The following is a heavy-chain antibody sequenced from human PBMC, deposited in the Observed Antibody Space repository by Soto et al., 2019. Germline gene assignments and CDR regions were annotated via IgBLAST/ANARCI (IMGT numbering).Heavy chain of an antibody. J-gene: IGHJ6*02. Sequence: SGGSLSLSCAASGFTFSSYGMHWVRQAPGKGLEWVAVISYDGSNKYYADSVKGRFTISRDNSKNTLYLQMNSLRAEDTAVYYCAKDLGWVSRYYYYGMDVWGQGTTVTVSS. CDR3: AKDLGWVSRYYYYGMDV. CDR2: ISYDGSNK. CDR1: GFTFSSYG. D-gene: IGHD6-19*01. V-gene: IGHV3-30*18.